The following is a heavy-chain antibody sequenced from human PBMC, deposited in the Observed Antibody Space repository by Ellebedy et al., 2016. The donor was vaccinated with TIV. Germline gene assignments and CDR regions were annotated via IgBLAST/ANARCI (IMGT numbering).Heavy chain of an antibody. CDR1: GFTVSSSY. CDR2: IYSGGST. V-gene: IGHV3-53*01. CDR3: AKGRYYFDH. Sequence: GESLKISCAASGFTVSSSYMSWVRQAPGKGLEWVSVIYSGGSTYYADSVKGRFTISRDNSKNTLYLQMNSLRAEDTAVYYCAKGRYYFDHWGQGTLVTVSS. J-gene: IGHJ4*02.